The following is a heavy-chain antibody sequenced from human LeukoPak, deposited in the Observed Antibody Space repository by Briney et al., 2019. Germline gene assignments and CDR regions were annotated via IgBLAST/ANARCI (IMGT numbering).Heavy chain of an antibody. J-gene: IGHJ4*02. D-gene: IGHD6-19*01. CDR3: ARLVAVAGVFDY. CDR1: GGSISSSIYY. CDR2: ICYSGST. V-gene: IGHV4-39*02. Sequence: SETLSLTCTVSGGSISSSIYYWGWIRQPPGKGLEWIGNICYSGSTYYNPSLKSRVTISVDTSKNHFSLKLSSVTAADTAVYYCARLVAVAGVFDYWGQGTLVTVSS.